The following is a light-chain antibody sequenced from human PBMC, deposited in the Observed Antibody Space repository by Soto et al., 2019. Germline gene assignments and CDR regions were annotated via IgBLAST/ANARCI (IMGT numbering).Light chain of an antibody. V-gene: IGKV3-11*01. J-gene: IGKJ1*01. CDR2: DAS. CDR1: QSVSSY. Sequence: EIVLTQSPATLSLSPGEGVTLSCRASQSVSSYLAWYQQKPGQAPRLLIYDASNRATGIPARFSGSGSGTDFTLIISSLEPEDFAVYYCPQHSIWPVTFGLGSKV. CDR3: PQHSIWPVT.